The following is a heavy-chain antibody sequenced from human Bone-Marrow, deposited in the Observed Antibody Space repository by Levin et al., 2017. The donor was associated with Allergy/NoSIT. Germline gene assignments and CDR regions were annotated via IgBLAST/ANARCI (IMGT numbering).Heavy chain of an antibody. CDR3: SRAIPPYSSSYHFDY. Sequence: GGSLRLSCAASGFSFSDYMMHWVRQAPGKGLEWVAVISDDGDSQYYADSVQGRFTISRDNAKNTLYLQMNSLRPEDTAVVYCSRAIPPYSSSYHFDYWGQGTLVIVSS. CDR2: ISDDGDSQ. CDR1: GFSFSDYM. V-gene: IGHV3-30-3*01. D-gene: IGHD3-22*01. J-gene: IGHJ4*02.